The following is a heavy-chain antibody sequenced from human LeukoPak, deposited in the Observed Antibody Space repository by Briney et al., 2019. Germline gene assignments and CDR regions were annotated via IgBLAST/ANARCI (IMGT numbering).Heavy chain of an antibody. Sequence: SETLSLTCTVSVGSTSSYYWSWIRQPPGKGLEWIGYIYYSGSTNYNPSLKSRVTISVDTSKNQFSLKLSSVTAADTAVYYCARINGYNWTGRYYYYMDVWGKGTTVTVSS. CDR1: VGSTSSYY. CDR3: ARINGYNWTGRYYYYMDV. D-gene: IGHD1-20*01. J-gene: IGHJ6*03. V-gene: IGHV4-59*01. CDR2: IYYSGST.